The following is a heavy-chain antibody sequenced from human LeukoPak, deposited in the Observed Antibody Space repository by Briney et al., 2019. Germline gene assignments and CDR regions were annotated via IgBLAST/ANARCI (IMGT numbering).Heavy chain of an antibody. CDR1: GGSLSGYY. V-gene: IGHV4-34*01. D-gene: IGHD1-26*01. J-gene: IGHJ4*02. Sequence: SETLSLTCAVYGGSLSGYYWNWIRQPPGKGLEWIGEINHSGSTNYNPSLKSRVTISVDTSKNQFSLKLSSVTAADTAVYYCARAPSGVSFDYWGQGTLVTVSS. CDR3: ARAPSGVSFDY. CDR2: INHSGST.